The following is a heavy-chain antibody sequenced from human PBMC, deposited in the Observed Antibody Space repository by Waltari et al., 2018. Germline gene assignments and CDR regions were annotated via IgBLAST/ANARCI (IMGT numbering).Heavy chain of an antibody. CDR3: ARXYGEEDYWSPFX. V-gene: IGHV4-34*02. J-gene: IGHJ4*02. CDR2: INEYGTT. D-gene: IGHD3-3*01. Sequence: QLQQWGAXLXXPSEXLSXTCGVHGGSLSRXYGSWVRQTPGKGLEWSGQINEYGTTXYNPSLKSRVXLSADASRNEFSLKMNFXTAADTGVXYXARXYGEEDYWSPFXWGQGTLVTVSS. CDR1: GGSLSRXY.